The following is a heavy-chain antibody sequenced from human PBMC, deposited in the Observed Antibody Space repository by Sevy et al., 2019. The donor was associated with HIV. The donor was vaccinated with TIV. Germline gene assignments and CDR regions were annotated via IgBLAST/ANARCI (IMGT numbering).Heavy chain of an antibody. CDR2: ISSSSSYI. CDR3: ARDGGGVRFLEWLLDPRYYYGMDV. CDR1: GFTFSSYS. D-gene: IGHD3-3*01. V-gene: IGHV3-21*01. Sequence: GGSLRLSCTASGFTFSSYSMNWVRQAPGKGLEWVSSISSSSSYIYYADSVKGRFTISRDNAKNSLYLQMNSLRAEDTAVYYLARDGGGVRFLEWLLDPRYYYGMDVWGQGTTVTVSS. J-gene: IGHJ6*02.